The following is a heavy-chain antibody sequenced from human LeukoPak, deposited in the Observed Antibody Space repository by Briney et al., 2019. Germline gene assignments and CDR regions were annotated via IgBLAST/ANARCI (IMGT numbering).Heavy chain of an antibody. CDR3: ARAGIAAAGTLDY. CDR2: IIPIFGTA. D-gene: IGHD6-13*01. Sequence: SVKVSCKASGGTFSSYAISWVRQAPGQGLEWMGGIIPIFGTANYAQKFQGRVTITADESTSTAYMGLSSLRSEDTAVYYCARAGIAAAGTLDYWGQGTLVTVSS. CDR1: GGTFSSYA. J-gene: IGHJ4*02. V-gene: IGHV1-69*01.